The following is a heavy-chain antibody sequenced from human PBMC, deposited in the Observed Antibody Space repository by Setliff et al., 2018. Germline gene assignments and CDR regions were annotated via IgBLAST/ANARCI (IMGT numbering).Heavy chain of an antibody. J-gene: IGHJ4*02. CDR1: GFIFRDYT. CDR3: AKDRVNDGYWDFDS. CDR2: VIQGGSG. D-gene: IGHD1-1*01. V-gene: IGHV3-23*03. Sequence: GGSLRLSCAASGFIFRDYTMVWVRQAPGKGLEWVAGVIQGGSGVYADSVKGRSTISRDNSRNTFFLQMSNLRAEDTATYYCAKDRVNDGYWDFDSWGQGIVVTVSS.